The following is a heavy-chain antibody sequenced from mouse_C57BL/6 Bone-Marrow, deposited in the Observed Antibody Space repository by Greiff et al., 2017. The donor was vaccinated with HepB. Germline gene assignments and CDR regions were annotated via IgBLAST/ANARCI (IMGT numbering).Heavy chain of an antibody. V-gene: IGHV5-4*01. CDR3: AREGNFWSRYAMDY. CDR1: GFTFSSYA. Sequence: EVKVVESGGGLVKPGGSLKLSCAASGFTFSSYAMSWVRQTPEKRLEWVATISDGGSYTYYPDNVKGRFTISRDNAKNNLYLQMSHLKSEDTAMYYCAREGNFWSRYAMDYWGQGTSVTVSS. J-gene: IGHJ4*01. CDR2: ISDGGSYT.